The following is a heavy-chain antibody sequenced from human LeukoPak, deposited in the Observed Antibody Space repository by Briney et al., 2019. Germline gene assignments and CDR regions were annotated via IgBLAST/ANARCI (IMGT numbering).Heavy chain of an antibody. Sequence: GGSLRLSCAASGFTFSSCAMSWVRQAPGKGLEGVSTLSGSGGATYYPDSVRGRFTISRDNSKNTLYLQMNSLRVEDTAVYYCAKGGEYVWGQFDFLGQGTLATVSS. CDR1: GFTFSSCA. J-gene: IGHJ4*02. D-gene: IGHD3-16*01. CDR2: LSGSGGAT. CDR3: AKGGEYVWGQFDF. V-gene: IGHV3-23*01.